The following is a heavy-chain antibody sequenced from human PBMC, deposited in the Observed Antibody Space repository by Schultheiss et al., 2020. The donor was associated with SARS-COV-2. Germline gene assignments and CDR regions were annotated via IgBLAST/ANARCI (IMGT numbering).Heavy chain of an antibody. J-gene: IGHJ6*02. D-gene: IGHD3-22*01. CDR2: IYYSGST. Sequence: SQTLSLTCAVYGGSFSGYYWSWIRQPPGKGLEWIGYIYYSGSTYYNPSLKSRVTISVDTSKNQFSLKLSSVTAADTAVYYCARDYDRSGYPSYYGMDVWGRGTTVTVSS. CDR1: GGSFSGYY. V-gene: IGHV4-59*01. CDR3: ARDYDRSGYPSYYGMDV.